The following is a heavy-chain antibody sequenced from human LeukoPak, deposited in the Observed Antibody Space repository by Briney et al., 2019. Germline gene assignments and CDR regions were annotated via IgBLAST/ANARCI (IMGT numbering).Heavy chain of an antibody. Sequence: PGRSLRLSCVASGFNFSSYGVHWVRQAPGKGLEWVSGISWNSGSIGYADSVKGRFTISRDNAKNSLYLQMNSLRAEDTALYYCAKAGAYSSSYYFDYWGQGTLVTVSS. J-gene: IGHJ4*02. CDR3: AKAGAYSSSYYFDY. CDR2: ISWNSGSI. CDR1: GFNFSSYG. D-gene: IGHD6-6*01. V-gene: IGHV3-9*01.